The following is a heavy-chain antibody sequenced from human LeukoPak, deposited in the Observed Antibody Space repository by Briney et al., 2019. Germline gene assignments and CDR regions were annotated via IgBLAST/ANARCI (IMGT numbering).Heavy chain of an antibody. Sequence: GGSLRLSCAASGFTFSSYEMNWVRQAPGKGLEWVSYISSGGSTIYYADSVKGRFTISRDNAKNSLYLQMNSLRAEDTAVYYCARDQRGKYSSSPYWGQGTLVTVSS. CDR3: ARDQRGKYSSSPY. V-gene: IGHV3-48*03. D-gene: IGHD6-13*01. CDR1: GFTFSSYE. J-gene: IGHJ4*02. CDR2: ISSGGSTI.